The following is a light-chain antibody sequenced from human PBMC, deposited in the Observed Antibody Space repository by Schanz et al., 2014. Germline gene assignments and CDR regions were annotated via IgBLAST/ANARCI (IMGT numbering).Light chain of an antibody. V-gene: IGLV1-44*01. CDR1: SSNIGSNT. J-gene: IGLJ2*01. Sequence: QSVLTQPPSASGTPGQRVTISCSGSSSNIGSNTVNWYQQLPGTAPKLLIYSNNQRPSGVPDRFSGSKSGTSASLAISGLQSEDEADYYCAAWDDDLLFGGGTKLTVL. CDR2: SNN. CDR3: AAWDDDLL.